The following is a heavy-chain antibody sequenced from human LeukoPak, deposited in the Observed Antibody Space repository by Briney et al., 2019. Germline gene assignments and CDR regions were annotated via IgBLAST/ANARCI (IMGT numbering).Heavy chain of an antibody. D-gene: IGHD1-1*01. CDR1: GGSISSYY. CDR2: IYYSGST. Sequence: PSETLSLTCTVSGGSISSYYWSWIRQPPEKGLEWIGYIYYSGSTNYNPSLKSRVTISVDTSKNQFSLKLSSVTAADTAVYYCARDRVQFNYWGQGTLVTVSS. CDR3: ARDRVQFNY. V-gene: IGHV4-59*01. J-gene: IGHJ4*02.